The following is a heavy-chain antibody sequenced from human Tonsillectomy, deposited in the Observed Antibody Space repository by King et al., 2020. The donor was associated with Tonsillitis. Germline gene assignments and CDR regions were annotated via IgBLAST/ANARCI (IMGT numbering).Heavy chain of an antibody. CDR1: GFTFDDYA. Sequence: EVQLVESGGGLVQPGRSLRLSCAASGFTFDDYAMHWVRQAPGKGLEWVSGISWNSGSIGYADSVKGRFTISRDNAKNSLYLQMNSLRAEDTALYYCAKSGYSYGPYGMDVWGQGTTVTVSS. CDR2: ISWNSGSI. D-gene: IGHD5-18*01. CDR3: AKSGYSYGPYGMDV. J-gene: IGHJ6*02. V-gene: IGHV3-9*01.